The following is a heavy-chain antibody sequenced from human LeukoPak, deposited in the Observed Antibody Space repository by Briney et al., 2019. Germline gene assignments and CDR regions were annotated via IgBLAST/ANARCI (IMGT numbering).Heavy chain of an antibody. CDR3: ARRAYYDTSGYYPTSGYFDL. J-gene: IGHJ2*01. CDR2: IYHSGST. D-gene: IGHD3-22*01. V-gene: IGHV4-38-2*01. CDR1: GYSISSGYY. Sequence: SETLSLTCAVSGYSISSGYYWGWIRQPPGKGLEWIGSIYHSGSTYYNPSLRSRGTISIATSKNQFSLRLRSVTAADTAIYYCARRAYYDTSGYYPTSGYFDLWGRGTLVTVSS.